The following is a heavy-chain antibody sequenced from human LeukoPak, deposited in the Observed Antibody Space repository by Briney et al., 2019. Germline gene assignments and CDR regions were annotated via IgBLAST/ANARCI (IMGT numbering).Heavy chain of an antibody. CDR3: ARADDNYYYYMDV. J-gene: IGHJ6*03. CDR2: ISSISSYI. Sequence: GGSLTLSCAASGFTFSSHSMNWVRQAPGKGLEWVSSISSISSYIYYADSMKGRFTISRDNAKNSLYLQMNSLRAEDTAVYYCARADDNYYYYMDVWGKGTTVTVSS. V-gene: IGHV3-21*01. CDR1: GFTFSSHS. D-gene: IGHD1-1*01.